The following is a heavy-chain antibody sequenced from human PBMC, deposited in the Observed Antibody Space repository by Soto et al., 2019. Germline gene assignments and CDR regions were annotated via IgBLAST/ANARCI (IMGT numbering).Heavy chain of an antibody. CDR3: ASSFTSSQWRYGMDV. D-gene: IGHD2-2*01. CDR2: ISAYNGNT. Sequence: QVQLVQSGAEVKKPGASVKVSCKASGYTFTSYSISWVRQAPGQGLEWMGWISAYNGNTNYAQKLQGRVTXTXXXSXXTAYMELRSLRSDDTAVYYCASSFTSSQWRYGMDVWGQGTTVTVSS. V-gene: IGHV1-18*01. CDR1: GYTFTSYS. J-gene: IGHJ6*02.